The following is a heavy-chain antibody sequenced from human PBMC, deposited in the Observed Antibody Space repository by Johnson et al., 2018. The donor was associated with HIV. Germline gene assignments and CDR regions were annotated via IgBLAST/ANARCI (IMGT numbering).Heavy chain of an antibody. D-gene: IGHD1-14*01. Sequence: QVQLVESGGGLIQPGESLRLSCAASGFTVNKNYMNWVRQAPGKGLEWVAVILYDGSNKYYADSVKGRFTISRDKAKQSLYLQMNSLGAEDTAVYYCATRHPTNRPGAFDLWGQGTMVTVSS. V-gene: IGHV3-33*08. CDR3: ATRHPTNRPGAFDL. CDR1: GFTVNKNY. CDR2: ILYDGSNK. J-gene: IGHJ3*01.